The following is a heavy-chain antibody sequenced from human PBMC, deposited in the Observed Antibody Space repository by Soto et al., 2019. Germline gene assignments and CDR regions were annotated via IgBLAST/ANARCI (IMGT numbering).Heavy chain of an antibody. CDR2: IYYSGST. V-gene: IGHV4-59*01. Sequence: SETLSLTCTVSGGSISSYYWSWIRQPPGKGLEWIGYIYYSGSTNYNPSLKSRVTISVDTSKNQFSLKLSSVTAADTAVYYCARESSAVKNLWIFDYWGQGTLVTVSS. J-gene: IGHJ4*02. CDR1: GGSISSYY. CDR3: ARESSAVKNLWIFDY. D-gene: IGHD6-19*01.